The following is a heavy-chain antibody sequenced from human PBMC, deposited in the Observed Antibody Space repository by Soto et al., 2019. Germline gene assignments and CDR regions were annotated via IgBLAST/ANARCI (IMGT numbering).Heavy chain of an antibody. V-gene: IGHV5-51*01. D-gene: IGHD5-18*01. CDR3: ARGTTAMANYYYGMDV. J-gene: IGHJ6*02. Sequence: PGESQKISYNGSGYSFTSYWIRWVRRMPGKGLEWMGIIYPGDSDTRYSPSFQGQVTISADKSISTAYLQWSSLKASDTAMYYCARGTTAMANYYYGMDVWGQGTTVTVS. CDR1: GYSFTSYW. CDR2: IYPGDSDT.